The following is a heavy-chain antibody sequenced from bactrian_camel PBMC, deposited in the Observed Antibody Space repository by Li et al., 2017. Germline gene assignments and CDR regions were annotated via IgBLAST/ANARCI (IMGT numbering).Heavy chain of an antibody. CDR3: TVHPPPLWVGHVPAV. CDR1: GFSFDEYS. Sequence: LVESGGGLVQPGGSLSVSCAASGFSFDEYSMNWIRQAPGKGPEWVSTISWRGDSTNYADSVQGRFTISRDNAKNTLYLQMNSLKTEDTAEYYCTVHPPPLWVGHVPAVGGQGTQVTVS. J-gene: IGHJ4*01. D-gene: IGHD5*01. V-gene: IGHV3-1*01. CDR2: ISWRGDST.